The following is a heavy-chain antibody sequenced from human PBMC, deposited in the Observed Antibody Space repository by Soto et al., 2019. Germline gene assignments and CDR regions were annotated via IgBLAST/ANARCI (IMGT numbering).Heavy chain of an antibody. CDR2: IYYTGTS. Sequence: PSETLSLTCTVSGGSIRNNYWSWIRQPPGKGLEWVGYIYYTGTSKYNPSLKSRVTISVDSSKNQFSLKLDSVTAADTAVYYCARLGGYYQVLDNSGQGTLVTVSS. CDR1: GGSIRNNY. J-gene: IGHJ4*02. D-gene: IGHD3-3*01. V-gene: IGHV4-59*08. CDR3: ARLGGYYQVLDN.